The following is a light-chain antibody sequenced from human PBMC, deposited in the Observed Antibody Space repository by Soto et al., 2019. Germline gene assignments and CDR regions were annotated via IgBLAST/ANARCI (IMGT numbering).Light chain of an antibody. CDR2: KAS. Sequence: DVQMTKSNSTLSASVGDRVTITCRASQSISSWLAWYQQKPGKAPKLLIYKASTLESGVPSNFSGSGSGTEFTLTISSLQPEDVATYYCPKYNIAPWT. V-gene: IGKV1-5*03. J-gene: IGKJ1*01. CDR1: QSISSW. CDR3: PKYNIAPWT.